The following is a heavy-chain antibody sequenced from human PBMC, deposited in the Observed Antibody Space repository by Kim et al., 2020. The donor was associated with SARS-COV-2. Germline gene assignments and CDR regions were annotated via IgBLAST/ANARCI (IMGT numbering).Heavy chain of an antibody. CDR2: IKQDGSDK. Sequence: GVSLTLSCAASGFTFSSYWMSWVRQAPGKGLEWVANIKQDGSDKYYVDSVEGRFTISRDNAKNSLYLQMNSLRAEDTALYYCVKEAPFTSIVVDYYFDYWGQGTLVTVSS. V-gene: IGHV3-7*01. J-gene: IGHJ4*02. CDR1: GFTFSSYW. D-gene: IGHD3-22*01. CDR3: VKEAPFTSIVVDYYFDY.